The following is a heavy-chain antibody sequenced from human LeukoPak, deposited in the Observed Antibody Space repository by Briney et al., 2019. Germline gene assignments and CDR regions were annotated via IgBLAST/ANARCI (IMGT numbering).Heavy chain of an antibody. J-gene: IGHJ4*02. CDR2: ISSSSSYT. CDR1: GFTFSDYY. CDR3: ACTYYYGSGSYYNGINFDY. D-gene: IGHD3-10*01. V-gene: IGHV3-11*03. Sequence: GGSLRLSCAASGFTFSDYYMSWIRQAPGKGLEWVSYISSSSSYTNYADSVKGRFTISRDNAKNSLYLQMNSLRAEDTAVYYCACTYYYGSGSYYNGINFDYCGQGTLVTVSS.